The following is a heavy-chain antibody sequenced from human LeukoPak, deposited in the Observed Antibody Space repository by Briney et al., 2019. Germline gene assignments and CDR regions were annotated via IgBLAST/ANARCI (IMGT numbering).Heavy chain of an antibody. V-gene: IGHV3-23*01. Sequence: PGGSLRLFCGASGYPFSRYVMSWVREAPGKGLEWVSTISGTGVSTYYAVSVKGRFTISRDNSRNTLYLQMNSLRAEDTAVYYCASGGSYHAHLEYWGQGTLVTVSS. D-gene: IGHD1-26*01. CDR3: ASGGSYHAHLEY. CDR2: ISGTGVST. CDR1: GYPFSRYV. J-gene: IGHJ4*02.